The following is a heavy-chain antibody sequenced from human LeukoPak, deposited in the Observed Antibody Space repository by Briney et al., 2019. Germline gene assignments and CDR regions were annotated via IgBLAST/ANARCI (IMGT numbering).Heavy chain of an antibody. V-gene: IGHV3-21*01. J-gene: IGHJ4*02. CDR2: ISSSSSYK. Sequence: GGSLRLSCAASGFTFSTYTMNWVRQAPGKGLEWVSCISSSSSYKYYADSVKGRFTISRDNAKNSLYLQMNTLRAEDTVVYYCARDLGEMATTNSDYWGQGTLVTVSS. CDR3: ARDLGEMATTNSDY. D-gene: IGHD5-24*01. CDR1: GFTFSTYT.